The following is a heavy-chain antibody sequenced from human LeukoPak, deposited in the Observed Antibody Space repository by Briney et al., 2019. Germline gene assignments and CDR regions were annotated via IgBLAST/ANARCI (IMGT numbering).Heavy chain of an antibody. CDR1: GYTFTSYA. Sequence: ASVKVSCKASGYTFTSYAMNWVRQAPGQGLEWMGWINPNSGGTNYAQKFQGRVTMTRDTSISTAYMELSRLRSDDTAVYYCARPPSMVRAVGHWFDPWGQGTLVTVSS. CDR2: INPNSGGT. D-gene: IGHD3-10*01. J-gene: IGHJ5*02. CDR3: ARPPSMVRAVGHWFDP. V-gene: IGHV1-2*02.